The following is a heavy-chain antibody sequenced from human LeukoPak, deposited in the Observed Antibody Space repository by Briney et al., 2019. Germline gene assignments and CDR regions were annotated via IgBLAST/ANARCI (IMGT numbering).Heavy chain of an antibody. J-gene: IGHJ4*02. Sequence: GGSLRLSCAASGLTFSNAWMSWVRQAPGKGLEWVGHIKSKTDGGTTDYAAPVKGRFTISRDDSKNTQYLQMNSLKTEDTAVYYCTTYYYDSTSDFGYWGQGTLVTVSS. CDR3: TTYYYDSTSDFGY. V-gene: IGHV3-15*01. CDR2: IKSKTDGGTT. CDR1: GLTFSNAW. D-gene: IGHD3-22*01.